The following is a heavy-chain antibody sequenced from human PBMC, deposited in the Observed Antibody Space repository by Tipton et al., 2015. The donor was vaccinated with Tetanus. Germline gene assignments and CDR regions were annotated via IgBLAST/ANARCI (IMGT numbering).Heavy chain of an antibody. V-gene: IGHV4-31*03. CDR1: GAPINAGGYL. Sequence: LRLSCTVSGAPINAGGYLWTWVRQHPGKGLEWIGNIYYYTMRPSNIPSLDGRVSIAVDTSKNQSSLTLTSVTAADTAVYYCARGFPREPFYFDYWGQGKLVTVSS. D-gene: IGHD1-26*01. CDR3: ARGFPREPFYFDY. J-gene: IGHJ4*01. CDR2: IYYYTMRP.